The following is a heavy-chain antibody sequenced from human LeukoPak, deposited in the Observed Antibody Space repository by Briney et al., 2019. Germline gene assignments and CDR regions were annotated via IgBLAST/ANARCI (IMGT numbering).Heavy chain of an antibody. CDR3: AREQESDYYGMDV. V-gene: IGHV3-48*03. CDR2: ISSSGNTI. Sequence: GGSLRLSCAAPGFTLSSYEMNWVRQAPGKGLEWVSYISSSGNTIYYADSVKGRFTISRDNAKNSLYLQTNRLRDEDTAVYYCAREQESDYYGMDVWGQGTTVTVSS. CDR1: GFTLSSYE. J-gene: IGHJ6*02.